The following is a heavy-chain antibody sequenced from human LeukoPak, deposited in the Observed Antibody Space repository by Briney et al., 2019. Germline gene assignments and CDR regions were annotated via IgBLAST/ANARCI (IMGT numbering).Heavy chain of an antibody. D-gene: IGHD3-22*01. CDR1: GGSISSGGYY. Sequence: SQTLSLTCTVSGGSISSGGYYWSWIRQHPGKGLEWIGYIYYSGSTYYNPSLKSRVTISVDTSKNQFSLKLSSVTAADTAVYYCARADITNYYDTWFDPWAREPWSPSPQ. V-gene: IGHV4-31*03. CDR2: IYYSGST. CDR3: ARADITNYYDTWFDP. J-gene: IGHJ5*02.